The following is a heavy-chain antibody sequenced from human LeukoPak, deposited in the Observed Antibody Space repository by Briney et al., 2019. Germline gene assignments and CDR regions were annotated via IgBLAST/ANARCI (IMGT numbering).Heavy chain of an antibody. J-gene: IGHJ5*02. Sequence: KPSETLSLTCTVSGGSIIGFYWSWIRQPPGKGLEWIGYTYYSGTTNYSPSLKSRITISVDTSKNQFFLSLTSVTAADTAVYYCARQNMAASGQALDHWGQGALVTVSS. D-gene: IGHD6-25*01. CDR3: ARQNMAASGQALDH. V-gene: IGHV4-59*08. CDR2: TYYSGTT. CDR1: GGSIIGFY.